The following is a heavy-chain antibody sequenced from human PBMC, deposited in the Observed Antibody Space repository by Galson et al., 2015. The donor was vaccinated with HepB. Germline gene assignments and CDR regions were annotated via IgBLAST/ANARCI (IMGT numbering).Heavy chain of an antibody. Sequence: SLRLSCAASGFTFSRYWMSWVRQAPGKGLEWAANIKQDGSEKYYVDSVKGRFTISRDNAKNSLYLQMNSLRAEDTAVYYCARSSIVGATGDYWGQGTLVTVSS. V-gene: IGHV3-7*03. CDR1: GFTFSRYW. CDR2: IKQDGSEK. J-gene: IGHJ4*02. CDR3: ARSSIVGATGDY. D-gene: IGHD1-26*01.